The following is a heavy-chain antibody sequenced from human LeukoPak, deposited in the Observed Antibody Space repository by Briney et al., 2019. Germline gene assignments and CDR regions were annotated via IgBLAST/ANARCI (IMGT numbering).Heavy chain of an antibody. J-gene: IGHJ3*02. D-gene: IGHD5-18*01. CDR1: GFAFSSYA. CDR3: ARWIQLWLRENDAFDI. CDR2: ISYDGSNK. Sequence: GRSLRLSCAASGFAFSSYAMHWVRQAPGEGLEWVAVISYDGSNKYYADSVKGRFTISRDNSKNTLYLQMNSLRAEDTAVYYCARWIQLWLRENDAFDIWGQGTMVTVSS. V-gene: IGHV3-30*04.